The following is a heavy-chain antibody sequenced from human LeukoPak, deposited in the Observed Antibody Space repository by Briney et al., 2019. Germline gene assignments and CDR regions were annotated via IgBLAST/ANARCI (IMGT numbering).Heavy chain of an antibody. D-gene: IGHD6-13*01. Sequence: SETLSLTCAVYGGSFSGYYWSRIRQPPGKGLEWIGEINHSGSTNYNPSLKSRVTISVDTSKNQFSLKLSSVTAADTAVYYCARASTSIAAAGTSLDYWGQGTLVTVSS. V-gene: IGHV4-34*01. CDR2: INHSGST. J-gene: IGHJ4*02. CDR1: GGSFSGYY. CDR3: ARASTSIAAAGTSLDY.